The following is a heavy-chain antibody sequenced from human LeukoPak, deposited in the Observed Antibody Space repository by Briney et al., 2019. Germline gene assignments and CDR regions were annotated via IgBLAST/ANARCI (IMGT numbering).Heavy chain of an antibody. CDR1: GFTFSSYA. CDR3: AKDLRGALSSRGPFEY. CDR2: ISGNGDIT. Sequence: GGSLRLSCAASGFTFSSYAMSWVRQAPEKGLEWVSAISGNGDITYYADTVKGRFSGSRDNSKNTLYLQLNSLRAEDTAVYYCAKDLRGALSSRGPFEYWGQGTQVTVSS. D-gene: IGHD6-6*01. J-gene: IGHJ4*02. V-gene: IGHV3-23*01.